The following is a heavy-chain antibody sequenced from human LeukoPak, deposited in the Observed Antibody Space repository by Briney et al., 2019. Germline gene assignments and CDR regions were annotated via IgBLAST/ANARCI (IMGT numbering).Heavy chain of an antibody. CDR2: IHHGGTT. Sequence: SETLSLTCAVSGGSITSGNWWTWVRQSPGKGLEWIGEIHHGGTTNYNPSLKSRVTISVDNSKNQFSLKLNSVTAADTAVYYCAKKDYYYMDVWGKGTTVTVSS. CDR3: AKKDYYYMDV. J-gene: IGHJ6*03. CDR1: GGSITSGNW. V-gene: IGHV4-4*02.